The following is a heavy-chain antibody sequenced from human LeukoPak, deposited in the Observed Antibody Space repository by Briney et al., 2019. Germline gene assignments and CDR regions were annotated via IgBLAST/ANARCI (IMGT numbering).Heavy chain of an antibody. V-gene: IGHV1-8*03. J-gene: IGHJ4*02. CDR3: ARVDNWNYEDY. D-gene: IGHD1-7*01. CDR2: VNPNSGNT. CDR1: EYTFTGYD. Sequence: ASVKVSCKASEYTFTGYDINWVRQATGQGLEWMGWVNPNSGNTGYAQKFQGRVTITRNTSISTAYMELSSLRSEDTAVYYCARVDNWNYEDYWGQGTLVTVSS.